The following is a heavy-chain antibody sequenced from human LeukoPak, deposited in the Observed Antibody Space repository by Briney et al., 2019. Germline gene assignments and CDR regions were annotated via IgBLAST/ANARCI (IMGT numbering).Heavy chain of an antibody. V-gene: IGHV3-20*04. J-gene: IGHJ4*02. D-gene: IGHD3-22*01. Sequence: PGGSLRLSCAASGFSFDDYGLTWVRHAPGEGLEWVYGINWNGDSTDYADSVKGRFTISRDNAKNSLYLQMNSLRAEDTALYYCARDLRVVITGSFDSWGQGTLVTVSS. CDR3: ARDLRVVITGSFDS. CDR2: INWNGDST. CDR1: GFSFDDYG.